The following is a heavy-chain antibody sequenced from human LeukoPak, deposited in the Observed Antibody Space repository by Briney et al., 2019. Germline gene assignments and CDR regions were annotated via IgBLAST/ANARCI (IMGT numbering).Heavy chain of an antibody. CDR3: ARQEIGLRSFDP. D-gene: IGHD3/OR15-3a*01. CDR2: IYHSGST. Sequence: SGTLSLTCTVSGYSISSGYYWGWIRQPPGKGLELIGSIYHSGSTYYNPSLKSRVTISVDTSKNQFSLNLSSVTAADTAVYYCARQEIGLRSFDPWGQGTLVTVSS. V-gene: IGHV4-38-2*02. J-gene: IGHJ5*02. CDR1: GYSISSGYY.